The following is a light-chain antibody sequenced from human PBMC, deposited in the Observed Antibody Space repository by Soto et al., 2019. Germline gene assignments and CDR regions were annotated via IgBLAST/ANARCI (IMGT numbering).Light chain of an antibody. Sequence: TVMTQSPATLSVSPGDTATLSCRSSQNVHINLAWYQQKPGQAPTLLIYGVSARAPGVPARFSGTGSGTECTLTIRNLQSEDFGVYYCQQYETWPRSFGQGTKVAIQ. CDR3: QQYETWPRS. CDR1: QNVHIN. J-gene: IGKJ2*04. V-gene: IGKV3-15*01. CDR2: GVS.